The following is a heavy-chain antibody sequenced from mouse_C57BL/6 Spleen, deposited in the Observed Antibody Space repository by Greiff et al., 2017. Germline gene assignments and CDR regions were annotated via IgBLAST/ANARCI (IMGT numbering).Heavy chain of an antibody. V-gene: IGHV5-17*01. CDR1: GFTFSDYG. J-gene: IGHJ3*01. Sequence: EVKLVESGGGLVKPGGSLKLSCAASGFTFSDYGMHWVRQAPEKGLEWVAYISSGSSTIYYADTVKGRFTISRDNAKNTLFLQMTSLRSEDTAMYYCARGQLRLPLAYWGQGTLVTVSA. D-gene: IGHD3-2*02. CDR2: ISSGSSTI. CDR3: ARGQLRLPLAY.